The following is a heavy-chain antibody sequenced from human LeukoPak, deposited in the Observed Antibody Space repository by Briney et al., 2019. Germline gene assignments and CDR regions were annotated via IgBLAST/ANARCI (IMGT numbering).Heavy chain of an antibody. CDR1: GGSIRSYY. CDR2: IYYSGST. V-gene: IGHV4-59*01. Sequence: SETLSLTCTVSGGSIRSYYWSWIRQAPGKRLEWFGYIYYSGSTNYNPSLKSRVTISLDTSKNQFSLKLSSVTAADTAVYYCARAYSSGWRLDYWGQGALVTVSS. D-gene: IGHD6-19*01. J-gene: IGHJ4*02. CDR3: ARAYSSGWRLDY.